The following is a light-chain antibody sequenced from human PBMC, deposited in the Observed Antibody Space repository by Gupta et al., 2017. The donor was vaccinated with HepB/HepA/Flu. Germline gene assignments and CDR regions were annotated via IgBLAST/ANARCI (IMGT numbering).Light chain of an antibody. CDR2: WAS. CDR3: QQYYDTPHT. CDR1: QTVLYSPKNNKY. Sequence: DIVMTQSPDSLAVSLGATATINCKSSQTVLYSPKNNKYLGWYQQKPGQSPKLLIYWASTRESGVPDRFSGSGSGTDFSLTISSLQAEDVAVYYCQQYYDTPHTFGGGTKVEIK. V-gene: IGKV4-1*01. J-gene: IGKJ4*01.